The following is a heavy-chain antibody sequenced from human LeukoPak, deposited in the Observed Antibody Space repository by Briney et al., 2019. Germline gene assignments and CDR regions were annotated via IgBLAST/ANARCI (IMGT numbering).Heavy chain of an antibody. CDR3: ARSYQARDREGAANGFYP. J-gene: IGHJ5*02. Sequence: WASVKVSCKASGYTFTGYYMHWVRQAPGQGLEWMGRINPNSGGTNYAQKFQGRVTMTRDTSISTAYMELSRLRSDDTAVYYCARSYQARDREGAANGFYPWGKGTRVPVSS. CDR2: INPNSGGT. D-gene: IGHD6-6*01. CDR1: GYTFTGYY. V-gene: IGHV1-2*06.